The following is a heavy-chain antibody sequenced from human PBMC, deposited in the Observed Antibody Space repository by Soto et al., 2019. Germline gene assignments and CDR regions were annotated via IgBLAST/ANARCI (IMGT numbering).Heavy chain of an antibody. CDR2: ISYDGSNK. D-gene: IGHD3-10*01. J-gene: IGHJ4*02. V-gene: IGHV3-30-3*01. CDR3: ARDGMDYYGSGSRPGRFDY. Sequence: GGSLRLSCAASGFTFSSYAMHWVRQAPGKGLEWVAVISYDGSNKYYADSVKGRFTISRDNSKNTLYLQMNSLRAEDTAVYYCARDGMDYYGSGSRPGRFDYWGQGTLVTVSS. CDR1: GFTFSSYA.